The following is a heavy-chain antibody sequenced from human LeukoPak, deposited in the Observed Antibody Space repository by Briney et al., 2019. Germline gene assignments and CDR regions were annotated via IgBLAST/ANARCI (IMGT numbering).Heavy chain of an antibody. CDR3: ARAGQLTYYYYYGMDV. CDR2: IIPILGIA. V-gene: IGHV1-69*04. D-gene: IGHD6-6*01. Sequence: SVKVSCKASGGTFSSYAISWVRQAPGQGLEWMGRIIPILGIANYAQKFQGRVTITADKSTSTAYMELSSLRSEDTAVYYCARAGQLTYYYYYGMDVWGQGTTVTVSS. CDR1: GGTFSSYA. J-gene: IGHJ6*02.